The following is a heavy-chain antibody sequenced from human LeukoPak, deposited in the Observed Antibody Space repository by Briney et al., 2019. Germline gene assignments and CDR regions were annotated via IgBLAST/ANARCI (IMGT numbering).Heavy chain of an antibody. V-gene: IGHV1-46*01. CDR3: ARGGPKYSSSSGSAPFDP. CDR1: GGTFSSYA. J-gene: IGHJ5*02. CDR2: INPSGGST. Sequence: ASVKVSCKASGGTFSSYAISWVRQAPGQGLEWMGIINPSGGSTSYAQKFQGRVTMTRDTSTSTVYMELSSLRSEDTAVYYCARGGPKYSSSSGSAPFDPWGQGTLVTVSS. D-gene: IGHD6-6*01.